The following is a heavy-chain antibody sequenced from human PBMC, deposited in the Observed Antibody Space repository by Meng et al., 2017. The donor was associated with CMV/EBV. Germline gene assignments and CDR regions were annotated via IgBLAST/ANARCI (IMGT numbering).Heavy chain of an antibody. CDR3: AREPRGITGPYGMDV. Sequence: GGSLRLSCAASGFTFSSYWMHWVRQAPGKGLVWVSRINSDGSSTSYADSVKGRFTISRDNAKNTLYLQMNSLRAEGTAVYYCAREPRGITGPYGMDVWGQGTTVTVSS. CDR1: GFTFSSYW. J-gene: IGHJ6*02. CDR2: INSDGSST. V-gene: IGHV3-74*01. D-gene: IGHD1-20*01.